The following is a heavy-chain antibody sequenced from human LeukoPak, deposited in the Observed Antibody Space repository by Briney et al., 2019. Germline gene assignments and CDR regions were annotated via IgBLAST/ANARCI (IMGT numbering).Heavy chain of an antibody. D-gene: IGHD6-25*01. CDR3: ATDRYSSGCGDR. CDR2: ISSSGSTI. V-gene: IGHV3-48*03. J-gene: IGHJ4*02. CDR1: GFMFSSSE. Sequence: PGGSLRLSCAASGFMFSSSEMTWVRQGPGMGLEWVSYISSSGSTIYYADSVKGRFTISRDNAKDSLYLQMNSLRAEDTAVYYCATDRYSSGCGDRWGQGTLVTVSS.